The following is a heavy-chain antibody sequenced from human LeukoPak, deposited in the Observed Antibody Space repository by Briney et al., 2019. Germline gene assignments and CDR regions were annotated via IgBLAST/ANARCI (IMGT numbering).Heavy chain of an antibody. D-gene: IGHD4-17*01. CDR3: ARDRPLTTVTTSWFFDY. J-gene: IGHJ4*02. Sequence: GRALRLSCAASGFTFNNYAMHWVRQAPGMGLEWVAVISSDRRTINYADSVSGRFTISRDNSKNTLYLQMNSLRAEDTAVYYCARDRPLTTVTTSWFFDYWGQGTLVTVSS. CDR2: ISSDRRTI. V-gene: IGHV3-30*04. CDR1: GFTFNNYA.